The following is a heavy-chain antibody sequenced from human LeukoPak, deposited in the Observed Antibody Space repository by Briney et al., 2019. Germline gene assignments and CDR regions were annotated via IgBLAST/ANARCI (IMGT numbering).Heavy chain of an antibody. V-gene: IGHV6-1*01. CDR1: GDSVSSNSAA. CDR3: ARLIVATAVFDY. D-gene: IGHD5-12*01. J-gene: IGHJ4*02. CDR2: TYYRSKLYN. Sequence: SQTLSLTCAISGDSVSSNSAAWHWLRQSPSRGLEWLGRTYYRSKLYNDYAVSVKSRITIHPDTSKNQFSLQLTSVTPEDTAVYYCARLIVATAVFDYWGQGTLVTVSS.